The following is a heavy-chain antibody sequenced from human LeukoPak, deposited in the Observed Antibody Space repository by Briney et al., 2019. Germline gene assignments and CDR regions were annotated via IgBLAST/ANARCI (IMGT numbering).Heavy chain of an antibody. CDR2: IYPGDSDT. CDR3: ARRYYRGATPYYFDY. Sequence: GESLKISCKGSGYSFTNYWIGWVRQMPGKGLGWMGIIYPGDSDTRYSPSFQGQVTISADKSINTAYLQWSSLRASDTAMYYCARRYYRGATPYYFDYWGQGSLVTVSS. CDR1: GYSFTNYW. V-gene: IGHV5-51*01. D-gene: IGHD2-15*01. J-gene: IGHJ4*02.